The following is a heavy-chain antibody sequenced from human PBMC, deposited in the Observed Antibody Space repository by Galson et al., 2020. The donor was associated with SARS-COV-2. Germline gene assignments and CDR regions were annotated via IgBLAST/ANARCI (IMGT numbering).Heavy chain of an antibody. Sequence: GGSLRLSCAASGLSFTSYWMNWVRQAPGRGLVWVSRINSDGSSTSYADSVKGRFTISRDNAKNTVYLQMNSLRAEDTAVYYCASVNWEPFVDWGQGTRVTGS. J-gene: IGHJ4*02. CDR1: GLSFTSYW. CDR2: INSDGSST. V-gene: IGHV3-74*01. D-gene: IGHD7-27*01. CDR3: ASVNWEPFVD.